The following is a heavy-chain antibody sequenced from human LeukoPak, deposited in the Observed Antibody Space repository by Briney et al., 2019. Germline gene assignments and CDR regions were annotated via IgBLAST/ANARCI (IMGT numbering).Heavy chain of an antibody. J-gene: IGHJ6*02. CDR1: GGSISSSSYY. V-gene: IGHV4-39*07. CDR2: IYYSGST. D-gene: IGHD6-19*01. Sequence: SETLSLTCTVSGGSISSSSYYWGWIRQPPGKGLEWIGSIYYSGSTYYNPSLKSRVTISVDTSKNQFSLKLSSVTAADTAVYYCARGNKAVAGHYYYYGMDVWGQGTTVTVSS. CDR3: ARGNKAVAGHYYYYGMDV.